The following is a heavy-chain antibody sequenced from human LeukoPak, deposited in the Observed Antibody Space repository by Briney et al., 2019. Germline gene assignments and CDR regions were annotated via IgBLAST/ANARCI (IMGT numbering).Heavy chain of an antibody. J-gene: IGHJ6*03. Sequence: SETLSLTCAVYGGSFSGYYWSWIRQPPGKGLEWIGEINDRGSTNYNPSLKGRVTISVDTSKNQFSLKLSSVTAADTAVYYCARFILLGYMDVWGKGTTVTVSS. CDR2: INDRGST. CDR3: ARFILLGYMDV. D-gene: IGHD3-3*02. CDR1: GGSFSGYY. V-gene: IGHV4-34*01.